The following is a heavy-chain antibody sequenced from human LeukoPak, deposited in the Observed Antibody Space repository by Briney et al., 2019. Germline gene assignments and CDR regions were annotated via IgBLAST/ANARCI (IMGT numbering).Heavy chain of an antibody. CDR3: ARDSGSIAVAGTLYYFDY. D-gene: IGHD6-19*01. V-gene: IGHV1-18*01. Sequence: ASVKVSCKASGYTFTSYGISWVRQAPGQGLEWMGWISAYNGITDYAQKLQGRVTMTTDTSTSTAYMELRSLRSDDTAVYYCARDSGSIAVAGTLYYFDYWGQGTLVTVSS. CDR1: GYTFTSYG. J-gene: IGHJ4*02. CDR2: ISAYNGIT.